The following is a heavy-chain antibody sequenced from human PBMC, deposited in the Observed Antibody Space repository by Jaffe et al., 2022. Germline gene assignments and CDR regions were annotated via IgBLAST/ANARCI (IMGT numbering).Heavy chain of an antibody. Sequence: QVQLQESGPGLVKPSETLSLTCAVSGYSISSGYYWGWIRQPPGKGLEWIGSIYHSGSTYYNPSLKSRVTISVDTSKNQFSLKLSSVTAADTAVYYCARDGLRRITMIVDLNWFDPWGQGTLVTVSS. CDR2: IYHSGST. CDR3: ARDGLRRITMIVDLNWFDP. J-gene: IGHJ5*02. D-gene: IGHD3-22*01. CDR1: GYSISSGYY. V-gene: IGHV4-38-2*02.